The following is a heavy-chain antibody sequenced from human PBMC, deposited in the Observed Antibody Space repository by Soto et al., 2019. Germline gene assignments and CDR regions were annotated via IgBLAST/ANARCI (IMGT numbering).Heavy chain of an antibody. CDR2: ISYDGSNK. D-gene: IGHD1-7*01. V-gene: IGHV3-30-3*01. Sequence: GGSLRLSCAASGFTFSSYAMHWVRQAPGKGLEWVAVISYDGSNKYYADSVKGRFTISRDNSKNTLYLQMNSLRAEDTAVYYCASRYGHNWNYYNDAFDIWGQGTMVTVSS. CDR3: ASRYGHNWNYYNDAFDI. J-gene: IGHJ3*02. CDR1: GFTFSSYA.